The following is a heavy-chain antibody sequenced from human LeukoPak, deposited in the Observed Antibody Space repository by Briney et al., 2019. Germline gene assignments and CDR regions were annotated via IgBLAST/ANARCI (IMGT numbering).Heavy chain of an antibody. CDR1: GYSFTSYW. CDR3: ARRSGSSSSGTLFDY. V-gene: IGHV5-51*01. J-gene: IGHJ4*02. CDR2: IYPSDSDT. Sequence: GESLKISCKGSGYSFTSYWIGWVRQMPGKGLEWMGIIYPSDSDTGYSPSFQGQVTISADKSISTAYLQWSSLKASDTAMYYCARRSGSSSSGTLFDYWGQGTLVTVSS. D-gene: IGHD6-6*01.